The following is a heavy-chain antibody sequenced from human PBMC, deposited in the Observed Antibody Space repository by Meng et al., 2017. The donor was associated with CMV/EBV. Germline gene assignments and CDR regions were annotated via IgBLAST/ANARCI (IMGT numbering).Heavy chain of an antibody. CDR2: INHSGST. V-gene: IGHV4-34*01. J-gene: IGHJ4*02. Sequence: SETLSLTCAVYGGSFSGYYWSWIRQRPGKGLEWIGEINHSGSTNYNPSLKSRVTISVDTSKNQFSLKLSSVTAADTAVYYCASITRRYSSGWYVGSNGVQNDYWGQGTLVTVSS. D-gene: IGHD6-19*01. CDR1: GGSFSGYY. CDR3: ASITRRYSSGWYVGSNGVQNDY.